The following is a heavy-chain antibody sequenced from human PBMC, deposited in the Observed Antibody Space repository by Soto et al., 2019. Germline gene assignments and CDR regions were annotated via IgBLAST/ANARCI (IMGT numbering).Heavy chain of an antibody. J-gene: IGHJ4*02. V-gene: IGHV1-2*02. D-gene: IGHD1-26*01. CDR2: IGPESGAT. Sequence: ASVKVSCKASGYTFTGHHIHWVRQAPEQGPEWMGEIGPESGATRYAQRFQGRVTMTRDMSITTVYMELNNLSPDDTAVYYCGRGRSGQIVVFYWGQGTPVTVSS. CDR1: GYTFTGHH. CDR3: GRGRSGQIVVFY.